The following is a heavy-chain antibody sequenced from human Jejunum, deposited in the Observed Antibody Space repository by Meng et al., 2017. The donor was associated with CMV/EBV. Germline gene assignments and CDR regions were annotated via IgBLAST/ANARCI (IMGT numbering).Heavy chain of an antibody. V-gene: IGHV4-31*03. Sequence: QGQLPQSGPGLVKPSQTLSLTCTVPGGSVSSGGYYWTWIRQHPGKGLEWFGHIYYSGSTFYNPSLKRRVIISIGTSKNQFSLNLRSVTAADTAVYYCARVSSGWDYFDYWGQGTLVTVSS. CDR3: ARVSSGWDYFDY. CDR1: GGSVSSGGYY. J-gene: IGHJ4*02. D-gene: IGHD6-19*01. CDR2: IYYSGST.